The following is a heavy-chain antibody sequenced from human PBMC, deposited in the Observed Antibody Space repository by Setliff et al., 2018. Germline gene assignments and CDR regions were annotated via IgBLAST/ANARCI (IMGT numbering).Heavy chain of an antibody. Sequence: LSLTCAVSGYPISSDYYWGWIRQPPGKGLEWVSYISLSSTTIYYADSVKGRFTISRDNVKNSLYLQMSSLRAEDTAVYYCARDSGPITWGQGTLVTVSS. V-gene: IGHV3-11*04. J-gene: IGHJ5*02. CDR1: GYPISSDYY. CDR2: ISLSSTTI. CDR3: ARDSGPIT.